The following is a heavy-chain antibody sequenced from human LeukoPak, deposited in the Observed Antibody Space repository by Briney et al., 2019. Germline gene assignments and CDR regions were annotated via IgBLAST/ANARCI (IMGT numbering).Heavy chain of an antibody. D-gene: IGHD3-10*01. J-gene: IGHJ5*02. CDR2: IRYDGSNK. V-gene: IGHV3-30*02. CDR3: AKDTMFSYGSGGNWFDP. Sequence: PGGSLRLSCAASGFTFSSYGMYWVRQAPGKGLEWVAFIRYDGSNKYYADSVKGRFTISRDNAKNSLYLQMNSLRAEDTALYYCAKDTMFSYGSGGNWFDPWGQGTLVTVSS. CDR1: GFTFSSYG.